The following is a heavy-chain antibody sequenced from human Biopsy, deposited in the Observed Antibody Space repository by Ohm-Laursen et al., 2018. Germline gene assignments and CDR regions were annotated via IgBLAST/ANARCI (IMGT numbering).Heavy chain of an antibody. J-gene: IGHJ5*02. CDR1: GYSFSTYD. CDR2: MIPSSGKT. CDR3: ARGYSRRVSIFEASIYWFDT. D-gene: IGHD6-6*01. V-gene: IGHV1-8*01. Sequence: VKVSCKASGYSFSTYDVNWVRQARGQGLEWMGWMIPSSGKTGYAQRFQGRVTLTMNTSISTAYMELSGLRSEDTAVYFCARGYSRRVSIFEASIYWFDTWGQGTLVTVSS.